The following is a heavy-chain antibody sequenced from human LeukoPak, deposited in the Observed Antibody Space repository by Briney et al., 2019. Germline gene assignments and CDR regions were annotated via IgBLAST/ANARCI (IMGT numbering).Heavy chain of an antibody. CDR1: GFTFSNNA. J-gene: IGHJ4*02. D-gene: IGHD3-10*02. Sequence: GGSLRLSCAASGFTFSNNAMSWVRQAPGKGLEWVSFISSSGGTTYYADSVKGRFTISRDNSKNTLYLQMNSLKVEDTAIYYCAKSGAYVIDYWGQGTLVTVSS. CDR2: ISSSGGTT. V-gene: IGHV3-23*01. CDR3: AKSGAYVIDY.